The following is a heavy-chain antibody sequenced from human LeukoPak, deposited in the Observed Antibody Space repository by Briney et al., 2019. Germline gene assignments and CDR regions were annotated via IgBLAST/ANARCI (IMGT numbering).Heavy chain of an antibody. Sequence: PGGSLRLSCAASGFTFSSYWMSWVRQAPGKGLEWVANIKQDGSEKYYVDSVKGRFTISRDNAKNSLYLQMNSLRAEDTAVYYCARDSPPARPYHYYYYMDVWGKGTTVTVSS. V-gene: IGHV3-7*01. J-gene: IGHJ6*03. CDR3: ARDSPPARPYHYYYYMDV. CDR2: IKQDGSEK. CDR1: GFTFSSYW. D-gene: IGHD6-6*01.